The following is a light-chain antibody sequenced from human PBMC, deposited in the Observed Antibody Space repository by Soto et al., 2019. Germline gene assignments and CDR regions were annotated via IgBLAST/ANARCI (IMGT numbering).Light chain of an antibody. CDR1: SSDVGSYNY. CDR3: TAYSGSTRLL. Sequence: QSALTQPASVSGSPGQSITISCTGTSSDVGSYNYVSWYQQHPAKAPKLLIYEVSIRPSGVSNRFSVSKSGNTASLTISRLQAHDDSDYYCTAYSGSTRLLFGGGTKLTGL. CDR2: EVS. J-gene: IGLJ2*01. V-gene: IGLV2-14*01.